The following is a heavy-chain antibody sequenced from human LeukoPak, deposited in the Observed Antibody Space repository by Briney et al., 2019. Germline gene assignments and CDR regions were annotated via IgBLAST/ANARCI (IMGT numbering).Heavy chain of an antibody. CDR3: ARGISGYFGTSGYYYDY. CDR1: GDSISSNYW. CDR2: IYHSGSI. V-gene: IGHV4-4*02. J-gene: IGHJ4*02. Sequence: RASETVSLTCAVSGDSISSNYWWTWVRQPPGKGLEWIGEIYHSGSINYNPSLKNRVTLSIDKSNNQFSLRLSSLSAADTAVYYCARGISGYFGTSGYYYDYWGQGTLVTVSS. D-gene: IGHD3-22*01.